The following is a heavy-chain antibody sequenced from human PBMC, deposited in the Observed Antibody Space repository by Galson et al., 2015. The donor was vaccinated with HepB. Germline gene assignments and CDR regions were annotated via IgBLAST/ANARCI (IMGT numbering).Heavy chain of an antibody. CDR3: AKGIRYCSSTSCYTETSRHYYGMDV. Sequence: SLRLSCAASGFTFSSYGMHWVRQAPGKGLEWVAVISYDGSNKYYADSVKGRFTISRDNSKNTLYLQTNSLRAEDTAVYYCAKGIRYCSSTSCYTETSRHYYGMDVWGQGTTVTVSS. D-gene: IGHD2-2*02. J-gene: IGHJ6*02. V-gene: IGHV3-30*18. CDR2: ISYDGSNK. CDR1: GFTFSSYG.